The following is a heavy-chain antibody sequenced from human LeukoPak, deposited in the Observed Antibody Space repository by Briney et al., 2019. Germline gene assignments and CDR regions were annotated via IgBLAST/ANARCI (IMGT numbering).Heavy chain of an antibody. V-gene: IGHV5-51*01. CDR3: ARAPLGYCSGGSCYQLPTVGLFDY. Sequence: HGESLKISCKGSGYSFTSYWIGWVRQMPGKGLEWMGIIYPGDSDTRYSPSFQGQVTISADKSISTAYLQWSSLKASDTAMYYCARAPLGYCSGGSCYQLPTVGLFDYWGQGTLVTVSS. D-gene: IGHD2-15*01. J-gene: IGHJ4*02. CDR2: IYPGDSDT. CDR1: GYSFTSYW.